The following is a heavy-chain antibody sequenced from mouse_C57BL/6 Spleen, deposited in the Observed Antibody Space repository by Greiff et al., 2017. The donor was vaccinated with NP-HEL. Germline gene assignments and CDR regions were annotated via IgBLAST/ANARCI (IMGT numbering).Heavy chain of an antibody. Sequence: QVQLKQPGAELVRPGSSVKLSCKASSYTFTSYWMHWVKQRPIQGLEWIGNIDPSDSETHYNQKFKDKATLTVDKSSSTAYMQLSSLTSEDSAVYYCARDYGSSLDYWGQGTTLTVSS. CDR2: IDPSDSET. D-gene: IGHD1-1*01. J-gene: IGHJ2*01. CDR1: SYTFTSYW. V-gene: IGHV1-52*01. CDR3: ARDYGSSLDY.